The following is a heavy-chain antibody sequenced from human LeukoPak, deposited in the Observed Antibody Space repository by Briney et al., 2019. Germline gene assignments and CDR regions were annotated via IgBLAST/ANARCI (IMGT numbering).Heavy chain of an antibody. CDR3: AKDARMDYCSGGSCYRIDWFDP. Sequence: GGSLRLSCAASGITFRSYAMSWVRQAPGKGLVWVSAISGSGGSSYYADSVKGRFTISRDNSKNTLYLQMNSLRAEDTAVYYCAKDARMDYCSGGSCYRIDWFDPWGQGTLVTVSS. CDR2: ISGSGGSS. J-gene: IGHJ5*02. D-gene: IGHD2-15*01. V-gene: IGHV3-23*01. CDR1: GITFRSYA.